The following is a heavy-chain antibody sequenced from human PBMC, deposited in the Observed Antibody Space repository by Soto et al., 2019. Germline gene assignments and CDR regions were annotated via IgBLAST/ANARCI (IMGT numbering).Heavy chain of an antibody. V-gene: IGHV4-59*01. CDR1: GGSISGYY. D-gene: IGHD2-21*02. CDR2: MYKTGST. CDR3: ARDLWGYCGTDCYPLDV. J-gene: IGHJ6*02. Sequence: SETLSLTCTVSGGSISGYYWSWIRQPPGKGQEKIGYMYKTGSTVYNPSFKSRVTISVDTSKNQFSLKLNSVTAADTVVYYCARDLWGYCGTDCYPLDVWGQGTTVPVSS.